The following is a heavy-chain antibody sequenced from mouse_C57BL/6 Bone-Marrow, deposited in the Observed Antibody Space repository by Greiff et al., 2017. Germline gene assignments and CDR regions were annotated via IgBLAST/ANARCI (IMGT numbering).Heavy chain of an antibody. CDR2: ISSGGSYT. J-gene: IGHJ3*01. D-gene: IGHD1-1*01. V-gene: IGHV5-6*01. Sequence: EVMLVESGGDLVKPGGSLKLSCAASGFTFSSYGMSWVRQTPDKRLEWVATISSGGSYTYYPDSVKGRITISRDNAKNTLYLQRSSLKSEDTAMYYCARGGLRAAWFAYWGQGTLVTVSA. CDR3: ARGGLRAAWFAY. CDR1: GFTFSSYG.